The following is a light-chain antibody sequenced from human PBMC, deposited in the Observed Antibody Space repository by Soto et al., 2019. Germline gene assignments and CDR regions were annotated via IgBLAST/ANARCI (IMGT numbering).Light chain of an antibody. J-gene: IGKJ1*01. CDR2: GAS. CDR1: QSVNSSY. Sequence: EIVYTQSPGNLSLSPGERVTLSCRASQSVNSSYLAWYQHKPGKAPRLLIYGASTRATGIPDRFSGSGSGTDFTLTIARLEPGDFAVYYCQQYGNSPQTFGQGTKVDIK. CDR3: QQYGNSPQT. V-gene: IGKV3-20*01.